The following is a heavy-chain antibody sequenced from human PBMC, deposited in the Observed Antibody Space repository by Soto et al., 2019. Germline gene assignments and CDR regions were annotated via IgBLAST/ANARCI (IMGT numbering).Heavy chain of an antibody. CDR1: GYSFTSYY. CDR2: IDPSDSYT. V-gene: IGHV5-10-1*01. Sequence: GESLKISCKGSGYSFTSYYISWVRQMPGKGLEWMGRIDPSDSYTNYSPSFQGRVTISADKSISTAYLQWSSLKASDTAMYYCQRLSCEEYWYFDLWGRGTLVTVSS. CDR3: QRLSCEEYWYFDL. J-gene: IGHJ2*01. D-gene: IGHD6-25*01.